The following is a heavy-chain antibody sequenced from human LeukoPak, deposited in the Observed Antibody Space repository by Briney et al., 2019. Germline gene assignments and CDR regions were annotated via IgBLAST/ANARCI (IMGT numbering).Heavy chain of an antibody. V-gene: IGHV3-48*01. J-gene: IGHJ4*02. Sequence: GALSLSCAASGFAFSSYSMNWVRPAPGKGREWVSSISSSSSTIYYADSVKGRFTISRDNAKNSLYLQMNSLRAEDTAVYYCARRSILNNWGQGTLVTVSS. CDR1: GFAFSSYS. CDR3: ARRSILNN. CDR2: ISSSSSTI.